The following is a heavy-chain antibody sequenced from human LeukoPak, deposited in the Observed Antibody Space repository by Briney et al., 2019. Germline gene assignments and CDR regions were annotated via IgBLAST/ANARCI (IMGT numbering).Heavy chain of an antibody. CDR1: GFTFSSYA. Sequence: GGSLRLSCAASGFTFSSYAMNWVRQAPGKGLEWVSSIRGIGGVTYYTDSVKCRFTISSENSNNTLYLQMNSLRVEATAVYYCAKWGAQSGSYRVVDSWGRGTLVTVSS. J-gene: IGHJ4*02. CDR3: AKWGAQSGSYRVVDS. V-gene: IGHV3-23*01. D-gene: IGHD3-10*01. CDR2: IRGIGGVT.